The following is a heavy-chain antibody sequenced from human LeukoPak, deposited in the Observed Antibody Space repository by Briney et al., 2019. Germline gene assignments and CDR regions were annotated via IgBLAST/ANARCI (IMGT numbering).Heavy chain of an antibody. CDR1: GYTFTGYY. D-gene: IGHD6-13*01. Sequence: ASVKVSCKASGYTFTGYYMHWVRQAPGQGLEWMGWINPISGGTNYAQKFHGRVTMTRDTSISTAYMELSRLRSDDTAVYYCATGIAAAGIQYYYYYGMDVWGQGTTVTVSS. CDR3: ATGIAAAGIQYYYYYGMDV. V-gene: IGHV1-2*02. J-gene: IGHJ6*02. CDR2: INPISGGT.